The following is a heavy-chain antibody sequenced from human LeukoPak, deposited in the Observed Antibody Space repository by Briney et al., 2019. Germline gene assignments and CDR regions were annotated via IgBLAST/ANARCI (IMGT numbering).Heavy chain of an antibody. CDR3: AKVQGQYSSGWYDSAFDI. D-gene: IGHD6-19*01. CDR2: ISWNSGSI. V-gene: IGHV3-9*01. J-gene: IGHJ3*02. CDR1: GFTFDDYA. Sequence: GRSLRLSCAASGFTFDDYAMHWVRQAPGKGLEGVSGISWNSGSIGYADSVKGRFTISRANAKNSLYLQMTSLRAEATALYYCAKVQGQYSSGWYDSAFDIWGQGTMVTVSS.